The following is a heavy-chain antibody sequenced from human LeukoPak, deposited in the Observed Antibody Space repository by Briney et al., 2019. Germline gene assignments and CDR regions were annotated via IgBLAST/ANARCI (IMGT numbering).Heavy chain of an antibody. V-gene: IGHV1-18*01. CDR3: ARAGGYYGSGSYYNWFDP. CDR2: ISAYNGNT. Sequence: VASVKVSCKASGYTFTSYGISWVRQAPGQGLEWMGWISAYNGNTNYAQKLQGRVTMTTDTSTSTAYMELRSLRSDDTAVYYCARAGGYYGSGSYYNWFDPWGQGTLVTVSS. CDR1: GYTFTSYG. D-gene: IGHD3-10*01. J-gene: IGHJ5*02.